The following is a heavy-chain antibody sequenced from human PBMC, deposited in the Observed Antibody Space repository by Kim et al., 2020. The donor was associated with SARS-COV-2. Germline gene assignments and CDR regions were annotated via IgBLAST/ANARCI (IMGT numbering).Heavy chain of an antibody. CDR3: ATYGGY. CDR2: YYRGST. V-gene: IGHV4-39*01. J-gene: IGHJ4*02. Sequence: YYRGSTYYNPSLQSRVTISVDTSKNQFSLKLTAVTAADTAVYYCATYGGYWGQGTLVTVSS. D-gene: IGHD3-10*01.